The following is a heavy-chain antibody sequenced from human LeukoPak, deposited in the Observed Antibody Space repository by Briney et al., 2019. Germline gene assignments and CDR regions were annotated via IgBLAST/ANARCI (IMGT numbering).Heavy chain of an antibody. CDR1: GFTFSSYA. CDR3: ASSNEFYYDTSTYVDY. Sequence: PGGSLRLSCAASGFTFSSYAMHWVGQAPGKGLEWVSVISYDGSNKYYADSVKGRFTISRDHSRNTLYLQMNSLKPEDTAVYYCASSNEFYYDTSTYVDYWGQGTLVTVSS. D-gene: IGHD3-22*01. CDR2: ISYDGSNK. V-gene: IGHV3-30-3*01. J-gene: IGHJ4*02.